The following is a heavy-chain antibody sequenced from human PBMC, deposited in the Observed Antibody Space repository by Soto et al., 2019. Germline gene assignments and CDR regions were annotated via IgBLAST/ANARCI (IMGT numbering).Heavy chain of an antibody. CDR2: ISYDGSNQ. D-gene: IGHD2-2*01. Sequence: QVQLVESGGGVVQPGRSLRLSCAASGFTFSSYGMHWVRQAPGKGLEWVAVISYDGSNQYYADSLKGRFTISRDNSKNTMYLQMHILRADDQAVYYCAKDSRIVVVPAAQGSYYYYYGMDVWGQGTTVTVSS. J-gene: IGHJ6*02. CDR1: GFTFSSYG. CDR3: AKDSRIVVVPAAQGSYYYYYGMDV. V-gene: IGHV3-30*18.